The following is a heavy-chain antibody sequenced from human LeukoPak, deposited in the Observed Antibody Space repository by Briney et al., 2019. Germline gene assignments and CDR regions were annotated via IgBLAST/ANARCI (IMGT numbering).Heavy chain of an antibody. V-gene: IGHV6-1*01. J-gene: IGHJ5*02. CDR2: TYYRSKWYN. D-gene: IGHD7-27*01. CDR1: GDSVSSNSAA. CDR3: ARNRWGAAHFDP. Sequence: SQTLSLTCAISGDSVSSNSAAWNWIRQSPSRGLEWLGRTYYRSKWYNDYAVSVRSRITIDLDTSKNQFSLQLSSVTPEDTAVYFCARNRWGAAHFDPWGQGTLVTVSS.